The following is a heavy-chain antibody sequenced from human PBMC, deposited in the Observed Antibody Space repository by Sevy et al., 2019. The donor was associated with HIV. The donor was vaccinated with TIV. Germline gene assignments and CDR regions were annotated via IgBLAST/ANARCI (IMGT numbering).Heavy chain of an antibody. J-gene: IGHJ4*02. Sequence: GGSLRLSCAASEFTFSSYEMNWVRQAPGKGLEWVSYISSSGSLIYYADSVKGRFTISRDNAKNSLYLQMNSLRAEDTAVYYCAGGVVIGTTFDYWGQGTLVTGSS. V-gene: IGHV3-48*03. CDR1: EFTFSSYE. CDR2: ISSSGSLI. CDR3: AGGVVIGTTFDY. D-gene: IGHD3-22*01.